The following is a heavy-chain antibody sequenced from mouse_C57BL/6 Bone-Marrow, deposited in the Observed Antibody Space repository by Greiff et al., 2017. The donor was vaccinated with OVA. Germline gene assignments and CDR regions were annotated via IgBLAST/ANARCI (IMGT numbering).Heavy chain of an antibody. D-gene: IGHD2-4*01. V-gene: IGHV3-6*01. CDR3: ARERDDYAWFAY. CDR2: ISYDGSN. J-gene: IGHJ3*01. Sequence: EVQLQESGPGLVKPSQSLSLTCSVTGYSITSGYYWNWIRQFPGNKLEWMGYISYDGSNNYNPSLKNRISITRDTSKNQFFLKLNSVTTEDTATYYCARERDDYAWFAYWGQGTLVTVSA. CDR1: GYSITSGYY.